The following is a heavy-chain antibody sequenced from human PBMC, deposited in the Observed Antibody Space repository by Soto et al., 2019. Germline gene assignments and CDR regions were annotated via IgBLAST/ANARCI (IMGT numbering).Heavy chain of an antibody. CDR2: MNPNSGNT. Sequence: ASVKVSCKASGYTFTSYDINWVRQATGQGLEWMGWMNPNSGNTGYAQKFQGRVTMTRNTSISTAYMELSSLRSEDTAVYYCARLFHIAAASEVAYDIWGQGTMVTVSS. J-gene: IGHJ3*02. V-gene: IGHV1-8*01. D-gene: IGHD6-13*01. CDR3: ARLFHIAAASEVAYDI. CDR1: GYTFTSYD.